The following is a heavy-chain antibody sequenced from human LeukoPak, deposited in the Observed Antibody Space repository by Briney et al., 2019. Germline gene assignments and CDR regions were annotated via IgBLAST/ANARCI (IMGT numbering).Heavy chain of an antibody. V-gene: IGHV3-21*01. CDR2: ISSSSSYI. Sequence: GGSLRLSCAASGFTFSSYSMNWVRQAPGKGLEWVSSISSSSSYIYYADSVKGRFTISRDNAKNSLYLQMNSLRAEDTAVYYCAIPPWGGAYSDYWGQGTLVTVSS. J-gene: IGHJ4*02. CDR3: AIPPWGGAYSDY. CDR1: GFTFSSYS. D-gene: IGHD3-10*01.